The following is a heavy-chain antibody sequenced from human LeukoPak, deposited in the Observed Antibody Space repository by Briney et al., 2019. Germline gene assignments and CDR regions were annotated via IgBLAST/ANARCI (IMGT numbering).Heavy chain of an antibody. J-gene: IGHJ4*02. CDR1: GFTFSSYS. Sequence: GGSLRLSCAASGFTFSSYSMNWVRQAPGKGLKWVSSISSSSSYIYYADSVKGRFTISRDNAKNSLYLQMNSLRAEDTAVYYCARVRAYYYDSSGYPFDYWGQGTLVTVSS. D-gene: IGHD3-22*01. V-gene: IGHV3-21*01. CDR3: ARVRAYYYDSSGYPFDY. CDR2: ISSSSSYI.